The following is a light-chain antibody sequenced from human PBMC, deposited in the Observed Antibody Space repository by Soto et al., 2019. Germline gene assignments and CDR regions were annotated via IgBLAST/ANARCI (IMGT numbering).Light chain of an antibody. Sequence: DIQMTQSPSSLSVSVGDRVTITCRASQGIGSYLAWFQQKPGEAPKSLIYAAASLQSGVPSKFSGSGSGTDFTLTISSLQPEDFATYYCQQYNSHPWTFGQGTKVEIK. CDR3: QQYNSHPWT. CDR2: AAA. J-gene: IGKJ1*01. V-gene: IGKV1-16*02. CDR1: QGIGSY.